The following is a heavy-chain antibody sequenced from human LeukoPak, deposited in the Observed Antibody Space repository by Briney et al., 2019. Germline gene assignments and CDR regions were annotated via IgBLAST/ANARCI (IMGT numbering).Heavy chain of an antibody. CDR3: ARRLTQYDCFDP. CDR1: GDSVSSNTAA. V-gene: IGHV6-1*01. J-gene: IGHJ5*02. D-gene: IGHD2-2*01. CDR2: TYYRSTWYN. Sequence: SQTLSLTCAISGDSVSSNTAAWNWIRQSPSRGLEWLGRTYYRSTWYNDYAVSVRGRITVNPDTSKNQFSLHLNSVTPEDTAVYYCARRLTQYDCFDPWGQGILVTVSS.